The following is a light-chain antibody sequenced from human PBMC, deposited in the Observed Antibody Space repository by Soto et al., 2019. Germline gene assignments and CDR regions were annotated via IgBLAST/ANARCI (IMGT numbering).Light chain of an antibody. CDR2: IKSGGRH. Sequence: QSVLTQSPSASASLGASVKLTCTLSSGHSTYDIAWHQQQPGKGPRYLMNIKSGGRHNKGDGIPDRFSGSSSGAERYLTISSLQSDDEADYYCQTWGTGYVVFGGGTKLTVL. CDR3: QTWGTGYVV. V-gene: IGLV4-69*01. J-gene: IGLJ2*01. CDR1: SGHSTYD.